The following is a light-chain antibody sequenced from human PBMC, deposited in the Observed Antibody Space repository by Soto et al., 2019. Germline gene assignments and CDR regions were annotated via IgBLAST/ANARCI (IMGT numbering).Light chain of an antibody. CDR2: ATS. CDR1: QSIAGL. CDR3: QQTFNNPT. J-gene: IGKJ3*01. Sequence: DIQMTQSPSSLSASVGDRVTSACRASQSIAGLLNWYQQKPGTAPDLLIYATSSVHSGVNPRFSGSGDGADFNLTISPLQPEDSATYFCQQTFNNPTFGPGT. V-gene: IGKV1-39*01.